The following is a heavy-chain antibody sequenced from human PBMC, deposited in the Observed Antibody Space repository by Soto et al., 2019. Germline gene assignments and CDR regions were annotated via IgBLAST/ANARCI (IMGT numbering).Heavy chain of an antibody. J-gene: IGHJ4*02. CDR1: GASLSGYY. Sequence: SETRCLTCAVPGASLSGYYRSWIRQPPGKGLEWIGETNDRGSTSYNPSLKSRVTIPVDTSKNQFSLRLTSMTAADTAVYYCAKHIGFCSGDGGYRGFDCWGQGTLLTVS. D-gene: IGHD2-15*01. V-gene: IGHV4-34*01. CDR3: AKHIGFCSGDGGYRGFDC. CDR2: TNDRGST.